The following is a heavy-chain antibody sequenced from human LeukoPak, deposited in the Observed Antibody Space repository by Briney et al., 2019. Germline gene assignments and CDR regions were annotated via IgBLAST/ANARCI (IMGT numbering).Heavy chain of an antibody. Sequence: PGVSLSLSCAVSMFTFSIFSVNGVREAPGKGLECGSSITSNSSYIYYANSVKGRFTITRDNAKNSLYLQMNRLRAEDTAVYYCARGGYSSSWYPPPWFDPWGQGTLVTVSS. D-gene: IGHD6-13*01. CDR1: MFTFSIFS. J-gene: IGHJ5*02. V-gene: IGHV3-21*01. CDR3: ARGGYSSSWYPPPWFDP. CDR2: ITSNSSYI.